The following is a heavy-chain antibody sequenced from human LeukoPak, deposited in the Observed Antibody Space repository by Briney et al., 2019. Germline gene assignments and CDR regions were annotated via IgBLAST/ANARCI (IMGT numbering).Heavy chain of an antibody. Sequence: ASVKVACKVSGYTLTELSMHWVRQAPGKGLEWMGGFDPEDGETINAQKFQGRVTMTEDTSTDTAYMELSSLRSEDTAVYYCATETIAAAGIYYFDYWGQGTLVTVSS. CDR1: GYTLTELS. CDR2: FDPEDGET. V-gene: IGHV1-24*01. J-gene: IGHJ4*02. D-gene: IGHD6-13*01. CDR3: ATETIAAAGIYYFDY.